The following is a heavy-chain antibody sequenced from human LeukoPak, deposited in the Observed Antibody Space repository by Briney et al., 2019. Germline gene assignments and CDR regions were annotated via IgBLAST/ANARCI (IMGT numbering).Heavy chain of an antibody. CDR2: INSDGSST. Sequence: GGSLRLSCAASGFTFSSYWMHWVRQAPGKGLVWVSRINSDGSSTSYADSVKGRFTISRDNAKNTLYLQMNSLRAEDTAVYYCARDDSSYGYVRGASNMDVWGKGTTVTVSS. CDR1: GFTFSSYW. CDR3: ARDDSSYGYVRGASNMDV. D-gene: IGHD5-18*01. V-gene: IGHV3-74*01. J-gene: IGHJ6*03.